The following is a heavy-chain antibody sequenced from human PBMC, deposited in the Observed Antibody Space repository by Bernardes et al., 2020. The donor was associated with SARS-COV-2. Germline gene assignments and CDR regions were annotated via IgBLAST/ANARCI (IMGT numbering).Heavy chain of an antibody. CDR3: AAGVRCSGGSCRPWPGMDV. D-gene: IGHD2-15*01. CDR2: FDPEDGER. Sequence: ASVKVSCKIPGYALIELSIHWVRQAPGKGLEWMGGFDPEDGERIYAQKFQGRLTMTEDTSTDTAYMELSSLRSQDTAVYYCAAGVRCSGGSCRPWPGMDVWGQGTTVTVSS. J-gene: IGHJ6*02. CDR1: GYALIELS. V-gene: IGHV1-24*01.